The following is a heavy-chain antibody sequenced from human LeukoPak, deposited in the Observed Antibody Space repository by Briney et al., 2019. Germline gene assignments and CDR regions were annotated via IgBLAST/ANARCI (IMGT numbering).Heavy chain of an antibody. D-gene: IGHD3/OR15-3a*01. Sequence: PSETLSLTCTVSGVSISSSCFYWGWLRQPPGMGREWSRSIYYTENTYYNASLKWQASISIDASKHQFILKLTSLTAATSAAYYCGGRTGSGLFILPGGQGTLVPVSS. CDR2: IYYTENT. V-gene: IGHV4-39*01. CDR1: GVSISSSCFY. J-gene: IGHJ4*02. CDR3: GGRTGSGLFILP.